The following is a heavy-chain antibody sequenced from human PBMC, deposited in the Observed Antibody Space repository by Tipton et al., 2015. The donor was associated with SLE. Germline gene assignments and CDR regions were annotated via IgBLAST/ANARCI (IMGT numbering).Heavy chain of an antibody. CDR3: AEDSSNWGGDY. CDR2: IYYNGST. D-gene: IGHD6-13*01. J-gene: IGHJ4*02. CDR1: GGSISSSSYY. V-gene: IGHV4-39*07. Sequence: TLSLTCTVSGGSISSSSYYWGWIRQPPGKGLEWIGSIYYNGSTNNNPSLKSRVTISVNTSKNQFSLKLSSVTAADTAVYYCAEDSSNWGGDYWGQGTLVTVSS.